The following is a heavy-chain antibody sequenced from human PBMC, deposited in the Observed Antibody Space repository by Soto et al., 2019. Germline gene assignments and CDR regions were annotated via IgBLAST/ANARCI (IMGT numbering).Heavy chain of an antibody. Sequence: GASVKVSCKASGGTFSSYAISWVRQAPGQGLEWMGGIIPIFGTANYAQKFQGRVTITADESTSTAYMELSSLRSEDTAVYYCARYGGYSGYGAFDIWRKGTMVTVS. D-gene: IGHD5-12*01. V-gene: IGHV1-69*13. CDR2: IIPIFGTA. J-gene: IGHJ3*02. CDR1: GGTFSSYA. CDR3: ARYGGYSGYGAFDI.